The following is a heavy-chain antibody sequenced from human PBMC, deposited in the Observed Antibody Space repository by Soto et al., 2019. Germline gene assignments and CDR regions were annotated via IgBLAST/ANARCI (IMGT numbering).Heavy chain of an antibody. D-gene: IGHD4-17*01. CDR2: IYHSGST. CDR1: GGSISSGGYS. CDR3: ARGMTTVTTFDY. J-gene: IGHJ4*02. V-gene: IGHV4-30-2*01. Sequence: SETLSLTCAVSGGSISSGGYSCNWIRQPPGKGLEWIGYIYHSGSTYYNPSLKSRVTISVDRSKNQFSLRLSSVTAADTAVYYCARGMTTVTTFDYWGQGTLVTVSS.